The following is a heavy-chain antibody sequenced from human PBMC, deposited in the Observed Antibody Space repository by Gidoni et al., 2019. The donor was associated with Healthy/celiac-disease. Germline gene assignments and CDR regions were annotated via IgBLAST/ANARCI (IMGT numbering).Heavy chain of an antibody. CDR1: GGTFSSYT. J-gene: IGHJ4*02. D-gene: IGHD3-22*01. Sequence: QVQLVQSGAEGKKPGSSVKVSCKASGGTFSSYTSSWVRQAPGQGLEWMGRIIPILGIANYAQQFQGRVTITADKSTSTAYMELSSLRSEDTAVYYCAREEEDYYDSSGYYGVYFDYWGQGTLVTVSS. V-gene: IGHV1-69*08. CDR2: IIPILGIA. CDR3: AREEEDYYDSSGYYGVYFDY.